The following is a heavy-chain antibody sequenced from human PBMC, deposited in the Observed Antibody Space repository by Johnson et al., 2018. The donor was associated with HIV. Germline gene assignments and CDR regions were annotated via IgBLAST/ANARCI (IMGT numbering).Heavy chain of an antibody. D-gene: IGHD2-2*02. CDR2: ISYDGSNK. V-gene: IGHV3-30*04. CDR3: ARVVLGYCSSTSCYILDPTTRDAFDI. CDR1: GFTFSSYA. Sequence: QVQLVESGGGVVQPGRSLRLSCAASGFTFSSYAMHWVRQAPGKGLEWVAVISYDGSNKYYADSVKGRFTISRDNSKNTLYLQMNSLRAEDTAVYYCARVVLGYCSSTSCYILDPTTRDAFDIWGQGTMVTVSS. J-gene: IGHJ3*02.